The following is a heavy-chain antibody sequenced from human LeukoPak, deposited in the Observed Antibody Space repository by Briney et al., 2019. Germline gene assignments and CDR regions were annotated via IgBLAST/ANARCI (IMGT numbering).Heavy chain of an antibody. CDR3: ARDLGYSSGWYLDY. CDR2: ISSSSSTI. D-gene: IGHD6-19*01. J-gene: IGHJ4*02. CDR1: GFTFSSYS. Sequence: GGSLRLSCAASGFTFSSYSMNWVRQAPGKGLEWVSYISSSSSTIYYADSVKGRFTISRDNAKNSLYLQMNSLRAEDTAVYYCARDLGYSSGWYLDYWGQGALVTVSS. V-gene: IGHV3-48*01.